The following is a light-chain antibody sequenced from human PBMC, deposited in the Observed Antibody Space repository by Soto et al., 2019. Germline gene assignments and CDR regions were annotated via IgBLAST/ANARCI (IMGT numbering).Light chain of an antibody. CDR3: QQYNSYPVA. J-gene: IGKJ1*01. CDR2: DAS. CDR1: QSISSW. V-gene: IGKV1-5*01. Sequence: DIQMTQSPSTLSASVGDRVTITCRASQSISSWLAWYQQKPGKAPKLLIYDASSLESGVSSRFSGSGSWTEFTLTISSLQPDDFATYYCQQYNSYPVAFGQGTKVEIK.